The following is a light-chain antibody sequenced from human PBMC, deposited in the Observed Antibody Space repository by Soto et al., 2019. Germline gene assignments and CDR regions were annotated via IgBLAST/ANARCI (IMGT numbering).Light chain of an antibody. CDR2: DAS. V-gene: IGKV3D-15*01. Sequence: EIVMTQSPATLSVSPGERATVSCWASQSVSSNLAWYQQKPGQAPRLLIYDASTRATGIPARFSGSGSGTDFTLTISGLQSEDFAVYSCQQYHNWPITFGQGTRLEIK. CDR3: QQYHNWPIT. CDR1: QSVSSN. J-gene: IGKJ5*01.